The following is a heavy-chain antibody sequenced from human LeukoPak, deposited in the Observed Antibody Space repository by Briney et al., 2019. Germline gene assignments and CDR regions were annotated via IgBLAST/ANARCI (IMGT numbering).Heavy chain of an antibody. CDR2: IYYSGST. Sequence: SETLSLTCTVSGGSISSYYWSWIRQPPGKGLEWIGYIYYSGSTNYNPSLKSRVTISVDTSKNQFSLKLSSVTAADTAVYYCAKVGTADSSSSYSYYYYMDVWGKGTTVTVSS. D-gene: IGHD6-6*01. CDR1: GGSISSYY. V-gene: IGHV4-59*01. J-gene: IGHJ6*03. CDR3: AKVGTADSSSSYSYYYYMDV.